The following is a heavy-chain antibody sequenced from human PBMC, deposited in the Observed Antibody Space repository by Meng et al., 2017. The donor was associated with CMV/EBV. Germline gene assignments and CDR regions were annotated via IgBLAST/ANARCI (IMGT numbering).Heavy chain of an antibody. CDR3: ARDRVDGITGTTSGYGY. CDR1: GGSISSYY. CDR2: IYYSGST. V-gene: IGHV4-59*01. D-gene: IGHD1-7*01. J-gene: IGHJ4*02. Sequence: SETLSLTCTVSGGSISSYYWSWIRQPPGKGLEWIGYIYYSGSTNYNPSLKSRVTISVDTSKNQFSLKLSSVTAADTAVYYCARDRVDGITGTTSGYGYWGQGTLVTVSS.